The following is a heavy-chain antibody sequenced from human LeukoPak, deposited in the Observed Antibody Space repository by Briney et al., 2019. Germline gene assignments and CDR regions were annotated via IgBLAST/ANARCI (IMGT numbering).Heavy chain of an antibody. V-gene: IGHV4-38-2*01. CDR3: ARGGGLRYFDWLNNYFDY. Sequence: SETLSLTCAVSGYSISSGYYWGWIRQPPGQGLEWIGSIYHSGSTYYNPSLKSRVTISVDTSKHQFSLKLSSVTAADTAVYYCARGGGLRYFDWLNNYFDYWGQGTLVTVSS. CDR1: GYSISSGYY. J-gene: IGHJ4*02. D-gene: IGHD3-9*01. CDR2: IYHSGST.